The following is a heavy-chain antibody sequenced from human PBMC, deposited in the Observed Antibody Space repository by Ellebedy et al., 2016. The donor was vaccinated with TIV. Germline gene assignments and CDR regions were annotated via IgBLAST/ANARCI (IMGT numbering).Heavy chain of an antibody. J-gene: IGHJ4*02. Sequence: SLKISXAASGFTFDDYAMHWVRQPPGKGLEWVSGISWNSFTLGYADSVKGRFTISRDNAKKSLYLQMNSLRAEDTALYYCAKDIGYGSGSYLNYWGQGTLVTVSS. CDR1: GFTFDDYA. D-gene: IGHD3-10*01. V-gene: IGHV3-9*01. CDR3: AKDIGYGSGSYLNY. CDR2: ISWNSFTL.